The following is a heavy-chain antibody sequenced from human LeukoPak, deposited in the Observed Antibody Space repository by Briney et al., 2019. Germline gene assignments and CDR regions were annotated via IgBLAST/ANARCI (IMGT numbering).Heavy chain of an antibody. Sequence: GGSLRLSCAASGFTCSDHYMDWVRQAPGKGLEWVGRTRNKINSYTTEYAASVKGRFTISRDDSKNSLSLQMNSLKTEDTAVYYCVRNNGTYSLRHYGMDVWGQGTTVTVSS. CDR3: VRNNGTYSLRHYGMDV. D-gene: IGHD1-26*01. J-gene: IGHJ6*02. V-gene: IGHV3-72*01. CDR1: GFTCSDHY. CDR2: TRNKINSYTT.